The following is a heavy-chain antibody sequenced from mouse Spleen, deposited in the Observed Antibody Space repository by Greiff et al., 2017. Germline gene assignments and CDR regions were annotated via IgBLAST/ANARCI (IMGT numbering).Heavy chain of an antibody. J-gene: IGHJ2*01. Sequence: QVQLQQPGAELVKPGASVKLSCKASGYTFTSYWMHWVKQRPGQGLEWIGMIHPNSGSTNYNEKFKSKATLTVDKSSSTAYMQLSSLTSEDSAVYYCASHYYGSELDYWGQGTTLTVSS. CDR1: GYTFTSYW. V-gene: IGHV1-64*01. CDR3: ASHYYGSELDY. D-gene: IGHD1-1*01. CDR2: IHPNSGST.